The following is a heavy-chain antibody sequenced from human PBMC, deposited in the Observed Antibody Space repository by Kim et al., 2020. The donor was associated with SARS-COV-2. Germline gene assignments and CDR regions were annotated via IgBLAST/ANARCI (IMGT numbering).Heavy chain of an antibody. CDR2: ISAYNGNT. V-gene: IGHV1-18*03. CDR1: GYTFTSYG. J-gene: IGHJ3*02. Sequence: ASVKVSCKASGYTFTSYGISWVRQAPGQGLEWMGWISAYNGNTNYAQKLQGRVTMTTDTSTSTAYMELRSLRSDDMAVYYCARVGGILTGYLDAFDIWGQGTMVTVSS. D-gene: IGHD3-9*01. CDR3: ARVGGILTGYLDAFDI.